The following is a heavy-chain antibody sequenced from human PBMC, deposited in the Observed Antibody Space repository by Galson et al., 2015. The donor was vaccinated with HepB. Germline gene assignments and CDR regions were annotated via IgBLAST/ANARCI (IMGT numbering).Heavy chain of an antibody. V-gene: IGHV3-23*01. D-gene: IGHD3-16*01. J-gene: IGHJ1*01. CDR3: AKEVFMFWGVKYFQH. Sequence: SLRLSCAASGFTFSSYAMSWVRQAPGKGLEWVSAISNSGGSQYYADYVKGRFTITRDNSKNTLYLQMNSLRAEEPSVYYCAKEVFMFWGVKYFQHWGQGTLVTVSS. CDR1: GFTFSSYA. CDR2: ISNSGGSQ.